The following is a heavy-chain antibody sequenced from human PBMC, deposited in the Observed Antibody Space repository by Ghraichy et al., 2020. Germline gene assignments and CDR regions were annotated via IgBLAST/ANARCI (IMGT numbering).Heavy chain of an antibody. CDR2: INTDGSST. CDR3: AGQTVSRDFDY. CDR1: GFTFSKYW. J-gene: IGHJ4*02. V-gene: IGHV3-74*01. D-gene: IGHD5/OR15-5a*01. Sequence: LSLTCAASGFTFSKYWMYWVRQAPGKGLLWVSHINTDGSSTRYADSVKGRFTISRDNAKNTMYLEMNSLRAEDTALYYCAGQTVSRDFDYWGQGTLVTVSS.